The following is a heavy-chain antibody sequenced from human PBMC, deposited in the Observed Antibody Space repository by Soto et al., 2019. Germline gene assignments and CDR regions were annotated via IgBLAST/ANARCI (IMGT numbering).Heavy chain of an antibody. V-gene: IGHV1-18*01. Sequence: ASVKVSCKASGYTFTSYGISWVRQAPGQGLEWMGWISAYNGNTNYAQKLQGRVTMTTDTSTSTAYMELRSLRSDDTAVYYCARDGTRQWLVSSPRQPTVWGQGTLVTVSS. J-gene: IGHJ4*02. D-gene: IGHD6-19*01. CDR3: ARDGTRQWLVSSPRQPTV. CDR1: GYTFTSYG. CDR2: ISAYNGNT.